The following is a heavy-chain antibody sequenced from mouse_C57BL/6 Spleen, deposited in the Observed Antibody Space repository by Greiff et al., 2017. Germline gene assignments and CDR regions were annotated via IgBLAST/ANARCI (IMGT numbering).Heavy chain of an antibody. Sequence: QVQLQQSGAELVRPGTSVKMSCKASGYTFTNYWIGWAKQRPGHGLEWIGDIYPGGGYTNYNEKFKGKATLTADKSSSTAYMQFSSLTSEDSAIYYCARGPGHYFDYWGQGTTLTVSS. CDR3: ARGPGHYFDY. J-gene: IGHJ2*01. V-gene: IGHV1-63*01. CDR1: GYTFTNYW. CDR2: IYPGGGYT.